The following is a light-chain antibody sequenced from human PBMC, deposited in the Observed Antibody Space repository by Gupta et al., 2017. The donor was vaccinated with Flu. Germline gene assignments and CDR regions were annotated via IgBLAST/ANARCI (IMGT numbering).Light chain of an antibody. CDR2: QDS. CDR3: QAWDSSTAYYV. V-gene: IGLV3-1*01. CDR1: KLGDKY. Sequence: SYELTLPPSVSVSPGQPASLTCSGDKLGDKYACWYQQKPGQSPVLVIYQDSKRPSGIPERFSGSNSGNTATLTISGTQAMDEADYYCQAWDSSTAYYVFGTGTKVTVL. J-gene: IGLJ1*01.